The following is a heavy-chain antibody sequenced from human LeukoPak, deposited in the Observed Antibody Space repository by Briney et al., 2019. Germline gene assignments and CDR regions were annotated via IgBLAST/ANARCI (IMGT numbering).Heavy chain of an antibody. V-gene: IGHV1-69*13. J-gene: IGHJ3*01. CDR1: GGSFSDWP. CDR3: VRPDRIFGVPAAFDA. D-gene: IGHD3-3*02. CDR2: NIPKYSAS. Sequence: ASVKVSCMASGGSFSDWPINWVRQAPGQGLEWLGGNIPKYSASSYAQAFQGRVTITADESTNTVYMEMSGLRPDDTAVYYCVRPDRIFGVPAAFDAWGRGTLVAVSS.